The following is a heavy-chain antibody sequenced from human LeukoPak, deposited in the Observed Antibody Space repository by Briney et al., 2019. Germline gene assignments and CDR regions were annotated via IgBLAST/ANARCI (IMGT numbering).Heavy chain of an antibody. V-gene: IGHV1-2*02. Sequence: GASVKVSCKASGYSFIDHYIHWVRQAPGQGLEWMGWVNPHSGGTKFAQKFQGRVTMTRDTSINTAYMEVSSLRSDDTAVYYCARDIGDYYGSGSYWLLWGQGTLVTVAS. CDR3: ARDIGDYYGSGSYWLL. CDR2: VNPHSGGT. D-gene: IGHD3-10*01. CDR1: GYSFIDHY. J-gene: IGHJ4*02.